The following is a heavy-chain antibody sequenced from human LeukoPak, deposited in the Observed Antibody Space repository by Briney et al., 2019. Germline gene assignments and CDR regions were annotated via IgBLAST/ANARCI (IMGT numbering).Heavy chain of an antibody. CDR3: ARVIAAAGTGWFDP. CDR2: IYSGGST. J-gene: IGHJ5*02. CDR1: GFTVSSNY. Sequence: GGSLRLSCAASGFTVSSNYMSWVRQAPGKGLEWVSVIYSGGSTYYADSVKGRFTISRDNSKNTLYLQMNSLRAEDTAVYYCARVIAAAGTGWFDPWGQGTPVTVSS. V-gene: IGHV3-53*01. D-gene: IGHD6-13*01.